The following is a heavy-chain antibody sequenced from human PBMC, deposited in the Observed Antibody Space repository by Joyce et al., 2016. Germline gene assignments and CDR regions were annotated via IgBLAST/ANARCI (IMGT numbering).Heavy chain of an antibody. CDR1: GYSFTCYW. D-gene: IGHD2-2*01. CDR2: VYPGDSDT. CDR3: ARQTAHCSSTSCYSDY. V-gene: IGHV5-51*01. J-gene: IGHJ4*02. Sequence: EVQLVQSGAEVKKPGESLKISCKGSGYSFTCYWIGWVRQMPGKGLEWMGIVYPGDSDTRYSPSFQGQVTISADKSISTAYLQWSSLKASDTAMYYCARQTAHCSSTSCYSDYWGQGTLVTVSS.